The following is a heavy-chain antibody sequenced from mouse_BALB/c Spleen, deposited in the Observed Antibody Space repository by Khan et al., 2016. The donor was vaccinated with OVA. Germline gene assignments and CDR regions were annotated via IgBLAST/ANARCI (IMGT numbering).Heavy chain of an antibody. D-gene: IGHD2-14*01. V-gene: IGHV1-87*01. J-gene: IGHJ2*01. CDR1: GYTFTTYW. Sequence: VQLQQSGAELARPGASVKLSCKASGYTFTTYWMQWVKQRPGQGLEWIGTIYPGDGDTRYTQNFKDKASLTADKSSSTVYMQLNNLASEDSAVYYCASYRYDYFDYWGQGTTLTVSS. CDR3: ASYRYDYFDY. CDR2: IYPGDGDT.